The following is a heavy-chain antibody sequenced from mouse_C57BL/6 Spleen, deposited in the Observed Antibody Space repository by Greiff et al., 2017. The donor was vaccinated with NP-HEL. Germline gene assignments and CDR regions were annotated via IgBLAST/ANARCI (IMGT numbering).Heavy chain of an antibody. CDR2: ISSGSSTI. CDR1: GFTFSDYG. Sequence: EVQLVESGGGLVKPGGSLKLSCAASGFTFSDYGMHWVRQAPEKGLEWVAYISSGSSTIYYADTVKGRFTSSRDNAKNTLFLQMTSLRSEDTAMYYCARWGDYDAMDYWGQGTSVTVSS. V-gene: IGHV5-17*01. J-gene: IGHJ4*01. CDR3: ARWGDYDAMDY.